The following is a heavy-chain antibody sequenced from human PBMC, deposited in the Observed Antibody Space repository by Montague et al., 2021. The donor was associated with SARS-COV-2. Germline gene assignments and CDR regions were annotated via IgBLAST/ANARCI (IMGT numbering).Heavy chain of an antibody. CDR1: GGSISSGGYY. V-gene: IGHV4-31*03. CDR2: IYHTGST. Sequence: TLSLTCTVSGGSISSGGYYWSWIRQHPGKGLEWIGYIYHTGSTHYXPSLKGRVTVSIDTSKNQFSLTVTSVTAADTAVYFCARRGYTGSDYFDYWGQGTLVTVSS. J-gene: IGHJ4*02. D-gene: IGHD5-12*01. CDR3: ARRGYTGSDYFDY.